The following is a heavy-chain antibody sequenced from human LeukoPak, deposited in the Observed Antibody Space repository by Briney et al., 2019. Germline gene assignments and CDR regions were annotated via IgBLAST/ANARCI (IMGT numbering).Heavy chain of an antibody. CDR2: INPNSGGT. V-gene: IGHV1-2*04. CDR3: ASTNYDSGRHYGMDV. J-gene: IGHJ6*02. Sequence: ASVKVSCKASGYTFTGYYMHWVRQAPGQGLEWMGWINPNSGGTNYAQKFQGWVTMTRDTSISTAYMELSRLRSDDTAVYYCASTNYDSGRHYGMDVWGQGTTVTVSS. CDR1: GYTFTGYY. D-gene: IGHD3-10*01.